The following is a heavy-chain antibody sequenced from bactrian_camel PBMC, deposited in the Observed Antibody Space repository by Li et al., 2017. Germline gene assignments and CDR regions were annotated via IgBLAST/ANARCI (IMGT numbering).Heavy chain of an antibody. CDR3: GYTSLSLCAAQTWVQAPASHRPY. CDR1: GFAFSAVP. D-gene: IGHD1*01. J-gene: IGHJ4*01. CDR2: ITNGGTT. Sequence: VQLVESGGGLVQPGGSLRLSCAASGFAFSAVPMTWARQAPGKGLEWVSSITNGGTTYYADSVKGRFTISLDDAKNTVYLQMNSLTPEDTAMYYCGYTSLSLCAAQTWVQAPASHRPYWGQGTQVTVS. V-gene: IGHV3S31*01.